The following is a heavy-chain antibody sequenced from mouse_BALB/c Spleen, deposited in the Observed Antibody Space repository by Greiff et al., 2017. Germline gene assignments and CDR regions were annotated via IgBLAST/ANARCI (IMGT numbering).Heavy chain of an antibody. CDR3: ARSGDYDSYSAMDS. CDR1: GYAFSSYW. J-gene: IGHJ4*01. D-gene: IGHD2-4*01. CDR2: IYPGDGDT. Sequence: VQLQQSGAELVRPGSSVKISCKASGYAFSSYWMNWVKQRPGQGLEWIGQIYPGDGDTNYNGNFKGKATLTADKSSSPAYMQLSSLTSEDSAVYFCARSGDYDSYSAMDSWGQGTSETVSS. V-gene: IGHV1-80*01.